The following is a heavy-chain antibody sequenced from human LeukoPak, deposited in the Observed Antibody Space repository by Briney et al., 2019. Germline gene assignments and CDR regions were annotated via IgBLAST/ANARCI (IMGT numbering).Heavy chain of an antibody. V-gene: IGHV1-69*04. Sequence: GASVKVSCRTSGGTFSSSAITWVRQAPGQGLVRMGRIIPVLNITSYAQKFQGRVTITADTSTSTVYMELSSLRSEETAVYYCARDQGLTAPPPYGLDVWGQGTTVIVSS. CDR2: IIPVLNIT. CDR3: ARDQGLTAPPPYGLDV. D-gene: IGHD4/OR15-4a*01. CDR1: GGTFSSSA. J-gene: IGHJ6*02.